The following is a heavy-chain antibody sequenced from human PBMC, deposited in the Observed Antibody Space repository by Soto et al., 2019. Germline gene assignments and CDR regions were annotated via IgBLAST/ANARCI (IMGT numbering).Heavy chain of an antibody. CDR3: ARGNVFWGGMDV. CDR2: INAGNGNT. J-gene: IGHJ6*02. CDR1: GYTFTSYA. D-gene: IGHD3-3*01. V-gene: IGHV1-3*05. Sequence: QVQLVQSGAEEKKPGASVKVSCKASGYTFTSYAMHWVRQAPGQRLEWMGWINAGNGNTKYSQKFQGRVTITRDTSASTADMELSSLRSEDTAVYYCARGNVFWGGMDVWGQGSTVTVSS.